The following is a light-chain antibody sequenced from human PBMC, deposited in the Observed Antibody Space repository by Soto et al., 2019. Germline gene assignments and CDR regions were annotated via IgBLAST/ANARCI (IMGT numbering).Light chain of an antibody. CDR2: EVG. CDR3: SSDTSSNSVV. J-gene: IGLJ2*01. V-gene: IGLV2-14*01. Sequence: QSALTQPASVSGSPGQSITISCTGTSSDIGTYIYVSWYLQHPGKAPKLLIYEVGNRPSGVSNRFSGSKSGNTASLTISGLQDEDEDDYYCSSDTSSNSVVFGGGTKLTVL. CDR1: SSDIGTYIY.